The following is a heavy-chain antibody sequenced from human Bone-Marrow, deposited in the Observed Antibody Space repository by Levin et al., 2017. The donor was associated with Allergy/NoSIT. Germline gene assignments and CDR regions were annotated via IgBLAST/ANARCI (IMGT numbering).Heavy chain of an antibody. CDR2: IKSKTDGGTT. Sequence: PGGSLRLSCAASGFTFSNAGMSWVRQAPGKGLEWVGRIKSKTDGGTTDYAAPVKGRFTISRDDSKNTLYLQMDSLKTEDTAIYYCTTGSILICTGAVCYVDYWGQGTLVTVSS. V-gene: IGHV3-15*01. J-gene: IGHJ4*02. D-gene: IGHD2-8*02. CDR3: TTGSILICTGAVCYVDY. CDR1: GFTFSNAG.